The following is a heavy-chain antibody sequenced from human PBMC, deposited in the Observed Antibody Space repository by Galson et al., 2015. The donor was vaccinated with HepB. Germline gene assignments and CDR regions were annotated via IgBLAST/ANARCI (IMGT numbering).Heavy chain of an antibody. J-gene: IGHJ4*02. D-gene: IGHD3-22*01. CDR2: IYSGGST. Sequence: SLRLSCAASGFTVSSNYMSWVRQAPGKGLEWVSVIYSGGSTYYADSVKGRFTIPRDNSKNTLYLQMNSLRAEDTAVYYCARAGHYYDSSGYYEDYYFDYWGQGTLVTVSS. CDR1: GFTVSSNY. CDR3: ARAGHYYDSSGYYEDYYFDY. V-gene: IGHV3-66*01.